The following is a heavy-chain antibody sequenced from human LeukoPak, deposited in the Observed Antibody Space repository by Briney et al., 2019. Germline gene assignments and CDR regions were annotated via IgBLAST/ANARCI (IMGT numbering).Heavy chain of an antibody. J-gene: IGHJ6*02. Sequence: PGGSLRLSCAASGFTFSSYSMNWVRQAPGKGLEWVSSISSSSSYIYYADSVKGRFTTSRDNAKNSLYLQMNSLRAEDTAVYYCARRDSLTVVQLVYYYYGMDVWGQGTTVTVSS. CDR2: ISSSSSYI. CDR1: GFTFSSYS. V-gene: IGHV3-21*01. D-gene: IGHD4-23*01. CDR3: ARRDSLTVVQLVYYYYGMDV.